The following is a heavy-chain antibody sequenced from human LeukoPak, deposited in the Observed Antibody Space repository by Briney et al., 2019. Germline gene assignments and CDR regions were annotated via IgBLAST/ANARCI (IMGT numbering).Heavy chain of an antibody. J-gene: IGHJ4*02. CDR2: IYYSGST. Sequence: SETLSLTCTVSGVSISSGGYYWSWIRQHPGTGLEWIGHIYYSGSTYYNPSLRDRVTISIDTSKIQFSLKLISVTAADTAVYYCAGLVGRYSSGLYYYYFDYWGQGTLVTVSS. CDR3: AGLVGRYSSGLYYYYFDY. D-gene: IGHD3-22*01. V-gene: IGHV4-31*03. CDR1: GVSISSGGYY.